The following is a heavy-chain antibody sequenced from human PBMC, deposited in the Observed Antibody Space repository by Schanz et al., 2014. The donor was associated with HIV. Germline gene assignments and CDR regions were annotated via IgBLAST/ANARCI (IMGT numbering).Heavy chain of an antibody. V-gene: IGHV3-9*01. D-gene: IGHD6-13*01. CDR3: AKDRPAGIAAAAGMDV. CDR1: GFTFDDYS. J-gene: IGHJ6*02. Sequence: EVQLVESGGGLVQPGRSLRLSCAASGFTFDDYSMHWVRQAPGKGLEWVSGISWNSGSIGYADSVKGRFTISRDNAKNSLHLQMNSLRAEDTALYFCAKDRPAGIAAAAGMDVWGQGTTVTVSS. CDR2: ISWNSGSI.